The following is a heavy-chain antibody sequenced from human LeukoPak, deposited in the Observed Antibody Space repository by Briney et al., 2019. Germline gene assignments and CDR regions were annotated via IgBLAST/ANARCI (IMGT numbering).Heavy chain of an antibody. Sequence: GASVKVSCKVSGYTLTEISKHWVRQAPGQGLEWMGGFNPEDVETIYARSFQGRLTVTEDTSTDTAYMELSSLRAEDTAMYYCATEIVGYGDVHYFDSWGQGTLVTVSS. J-gene: IGHJ4*02. CDR1: GYTLTEIS. D-gene: IGHD4-17*01. V-gene: IGHV1-24*01. CDR3: ATEIVGYGDVHYFDS. CDR2: FNPEDVET.